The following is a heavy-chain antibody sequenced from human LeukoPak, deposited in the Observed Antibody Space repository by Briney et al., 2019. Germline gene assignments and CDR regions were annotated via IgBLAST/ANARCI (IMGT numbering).Heavy chain of an antibody. Sequence: SETLSLTCTVSGGSISSYYWSWIRQPPGKGLEWIGYIYYSGSTNYNPSLKSRVTISVDTSKNQSSLKLSSVTAADTAVYYCASTPRRGGSLNYWGQGTLVTVSS. J-gene: IGHJ4*02. V-gene: IGHV4-59*01. D-gene: IGHD1-26*01. CDR1: GGSISSYY. CDR2: IYYSGST. CDR3: ASTPRRGGSLNY.